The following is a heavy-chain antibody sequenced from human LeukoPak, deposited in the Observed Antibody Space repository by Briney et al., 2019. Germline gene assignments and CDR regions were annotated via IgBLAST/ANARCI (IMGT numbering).Heavy chain of an antibody. J-gene: IGHJ4*02. D-gene: IGHD3-22*01. V-gene: IGHV1-2*02. CDR2: INPNSGGT. CDR3: AKSYYYDSSGYYPFDY. Sequence: ASVKVSCKASGYTFTGYYMHWVRQAPGQGLEWMGWINPNSGGTNYAQKFQGRVTMTRDTSISTAYMELSRLRSDDTAVYYCAKSYYYDSSGYYPFDYWGQGTLVTVS. CDR1: GYTFTGYY.